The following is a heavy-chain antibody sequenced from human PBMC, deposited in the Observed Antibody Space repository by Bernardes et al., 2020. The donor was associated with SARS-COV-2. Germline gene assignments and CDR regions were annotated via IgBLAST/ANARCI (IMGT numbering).Heavy chain of an antibody. D-gene: IGHD2-8*02. CDR2: IGSYVGNI. CDR3: ARSVRSTGQRTFDF. Sequence: ASVKVSCKTYGYTFSDYGISWARQAPGQGLEWMGWIGSYVGNIKYAQKFQDRLTMTTDTSTTTGYMELRNLGSDDTAVYFCARSVRSTGQRTFDFWGQGTLVT. J-gene: IGHJ4*02. V-gene: IGHV1-18*01. CDR1: GYTFSDYG.